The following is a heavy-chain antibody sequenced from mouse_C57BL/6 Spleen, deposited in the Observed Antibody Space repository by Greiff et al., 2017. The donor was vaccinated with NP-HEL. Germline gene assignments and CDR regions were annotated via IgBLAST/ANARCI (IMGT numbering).Heavy chain of an antibody. CDR2: INPNNGGT. J-gene: IGHJ4*01. CDR3: ARQGWSTVVAPYAMDY. D-gene: IGHD1-1*01. CDR1: GYTFTDYN. Sequence: EVQLQQSGPELVKPGASVKMSCKASGYTFTDYNMHWVKQSHGKSLEWIGYINPNNGGTSYNQKFKGKATLTVNKSSSTAYMELRSLTSEDSAVYYCARQGWSTVVAPYAMDYWGQGTSVTVSS. V-gene: IGHV1-22*01.